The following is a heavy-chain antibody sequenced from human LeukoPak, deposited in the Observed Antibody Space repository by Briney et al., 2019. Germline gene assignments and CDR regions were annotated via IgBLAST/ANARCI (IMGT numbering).Heavy chain of an antibody. D-gene: IGHD6-13*01. V-gene: IGHV3-11*06. Sequence: GGSLRLSCAASGFIFSDYYMTWIRQAPGKGLEWLSYISGSGSDTSYADSVKGRFTTSRDNAKNSLYLQMNSLRAEDTAVYYCARVGSIATAGTPDYWGQGTLVTVSS. CDR2: ISGSGSDT. J-gene: IGHJ4*02. CDR3: ARVGSIATAGTPDY. CDR1: GFIFSDYY.